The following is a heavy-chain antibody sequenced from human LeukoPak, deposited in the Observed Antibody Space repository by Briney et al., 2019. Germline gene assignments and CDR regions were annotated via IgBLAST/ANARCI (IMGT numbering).Heavy chain of an antibody. D-gene: IGHD6-6*01. V-gene: IGHV4-4*07. J-gene: IGHJ4*02. CDR1: GGSITSYY. CDR2: IHSSGGT. Sequence: SETLSLTCTVSGGSITSYYWTYIRQPAGKGLEWIGRIHSSGGTNYSPSLKSRVTMSLDTSKNQFSLNLSSVTAADTAIYYCAREFSGTSIAARVFDSWGQGTLATVSS. CDR3: AREFSGTSIAARVFDS.